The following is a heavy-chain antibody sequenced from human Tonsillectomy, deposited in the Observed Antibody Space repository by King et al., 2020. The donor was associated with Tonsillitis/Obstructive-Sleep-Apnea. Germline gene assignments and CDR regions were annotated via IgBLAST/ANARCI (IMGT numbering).Heavy chain of an antibody. Sequence: QVQLQQWGAGRLKPSETLSLTCAVYGGSFSGYYWRWIRQPPGKGLEWIGEINHSGSTNYNPSLKCRLTISVDTTKNQFSLMRSSVTVADTAVDYCARGLTTGLVEYYYYYMDVWGKGTTVTVSS. D-gene: IGHD4-11*01. J-gene: IGHJ6*03. CDR1: GGSFSGYY. CDR2: INHSGST. CDR3: ARGLTTGLVEYYYYYMDV. V-gene: IGHV4-34*01.